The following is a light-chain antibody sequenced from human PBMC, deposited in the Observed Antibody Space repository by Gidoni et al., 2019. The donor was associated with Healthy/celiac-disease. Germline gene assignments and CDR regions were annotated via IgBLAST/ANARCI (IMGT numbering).Light chain of an antibody. CDR1: KLVDKY. CDR3: QAWDSSTYVV. Sequence: SYELTQPPSVSVSPGQTAIITCSGDKLVDKYACWYQQKPGQSPVLVIYQDSKRPSGIPERFSGSNSGNTATLTISGTQAMDEADYYCQAWDSSTYVVFGGGTKLTVL. V-gene: IGLV3-1*01. CDR2: QDS. J-gene: IGLJ2*01.